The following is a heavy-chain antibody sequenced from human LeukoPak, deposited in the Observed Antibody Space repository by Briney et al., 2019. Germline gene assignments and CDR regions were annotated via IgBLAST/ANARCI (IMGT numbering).Heavy chain of an antibody. CDR2: INPYSGNT. V-gene: IGHV1-45*02. CDR3: ASGQSFRDAFDI. Sequence: SVKVSCKASGYTFTGYYIHWVRQAPGQGLEWMGWINPYSGNTNYAQKFQDRVTITRDRSMSTAYMELSSLRSEDTAMYYCASGQSFRDAFDIWGQGTMATVSS. CDR1: GYTFTGYY. J-gene: IGHJ3*02. D-gene: IGHD2/OR15-2a*01.